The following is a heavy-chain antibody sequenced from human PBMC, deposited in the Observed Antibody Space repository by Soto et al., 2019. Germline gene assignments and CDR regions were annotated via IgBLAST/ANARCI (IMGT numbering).Heavy chain of an antibody. CDR2: INQDGSEK. J-gene: IGHJ4*02. V-gene: IGHV3-7*01. CDR3: ARDRYYDSSDYNDF. D-gene: IGHD3-22*01. CDR1: GFTFSSYW. Sequence: EVQLVESGGGLVQPGGSLRLSCAASGFTFSSYWMSWVRQAPGKGLEWVANINQDGSEKFYVDSVKGRFTIYRDNSKNSLYLQMNSLRAEDTAVFYCARDRYYDSSDYNDFWGQGTLVTVSS.